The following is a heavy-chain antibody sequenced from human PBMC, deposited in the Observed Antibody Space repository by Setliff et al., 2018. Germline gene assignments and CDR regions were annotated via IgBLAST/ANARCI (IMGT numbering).Heavy chain of an antibody. V-gene: IGHV3-7*01. J-gene: IGHJ4*02. CDR2: IKQDGREK. CDR3: ATDSMVQGASFYFDN. D-gene: IGHD3-10*01. CDR1: GFTVSTFS. Sequence: GGSLRLSCAASGFTVSTFSMHWVRQAPGKGLEWVANIKQDGREKYYVDSVKGRFTIARDNAQNSLYLQMNSLSAEDTAVYYCATDSMVQGASFYFDNWGQGTLVTVSS.